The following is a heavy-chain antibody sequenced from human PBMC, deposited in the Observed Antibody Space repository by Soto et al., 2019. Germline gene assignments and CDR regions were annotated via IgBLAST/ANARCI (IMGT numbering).Heavy chain of an antibody. Sequence: QVQLQQWGAGLLKPSETLSLTCAVYGGSFSGYYWSWIRQPPGKGLEWIGEINHSGSTNYNPSLKRRVTISVDTSKNQFSLKLSSVTAADTAVYYCARGRWSGSYNYWGQGTLVTVSS. J-gene: IGHJ4*02. CDR3: ARGRWSGSYNY. D-gene: IGHD1-26*01. CDR2: INHSGST. V-gene: IGHV4-34*01. CDR1: GGSFSGYY.